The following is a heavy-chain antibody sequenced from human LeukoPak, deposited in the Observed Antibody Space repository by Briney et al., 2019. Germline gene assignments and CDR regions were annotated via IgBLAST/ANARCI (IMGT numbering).Heavy chain of an antibody. CDR3: ARVVVPAANYYYYMDV. CDR2: IYYSGST. D-gene: IGHD2-2*01. Sequence: SETLSLTCTVSGGSISSHYWSWIRQPPGKGLEWIGYIYYSGSTNYNPSLKSRVTISVDTSKNQFSLKLSSVTAADTAVYYCARVVVPAANYYYYMDVWGKGTTVTVS. J-gene: IGHJ6*03. CDR1: GGSISSHY. V-gene: IGHV4-59*11.